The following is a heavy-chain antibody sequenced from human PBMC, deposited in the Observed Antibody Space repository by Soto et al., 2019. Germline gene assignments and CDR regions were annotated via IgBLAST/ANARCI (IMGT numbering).Heavy chain of an antibody. Sequence: QVQLVQSGAEVKKPGASVKVACKASGYTFTSYYMHWVRQAPGQGLEWMGIINPSGGSTSYAQKFQGRVTMTRDTSTSTVYMELSSLRSEDTAVYYCARVRNMVATGYYCYGMDVWGQGPTVTVSS. D-gene: IGHD5-12*01. CDR2: INPSGGST. CDR1: GYTFTSYY. V-gene: IGHV1-46*01. CDR3: ARVRNMVATGYYCYGMDV. J-gene: IGHJ6*02.